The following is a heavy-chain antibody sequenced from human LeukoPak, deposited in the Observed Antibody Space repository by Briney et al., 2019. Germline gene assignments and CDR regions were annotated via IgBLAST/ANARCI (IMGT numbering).Heavy chain of an antibody. D-gene: IGHD2-2*01. Sequence: SETLSLTCTVSGGSISSGSYYWSWIRQPAGKGLEWSGRIYTSGSTNYNPSLKSRVTISVDTSKNQFSLKLSSVTAADTAVYYCARDAYCSSTSCYVGWFDPWGQGTLVTVSS. V-gene: IGHV4-61*02. CDR1: GGSISSGSYY. J-gene: IGHJ5*02. CDR2: IYTSGST. CDR3: ARDAYCSSTSCYVGWFDP.